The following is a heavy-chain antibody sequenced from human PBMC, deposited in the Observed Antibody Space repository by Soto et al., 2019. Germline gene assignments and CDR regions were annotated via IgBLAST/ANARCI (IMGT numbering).Heavy chain of an antibody. D-gene: IGHD3-22*01. CDR2: VSTNDDRT. J-gene: IGHJ4*02. Sequence: ASVKVSCKTSGYIFTAYGLAWLRQAPGQRPEWMGWVSTNDDRTNYAQKFQGRVTMNTDRSTTTTSMELRSLRPDDTAVYYCARELNTESSAYYSFAFWGQGTLVTVST. CDR3: ARELNTESSAYYSFAF. V-gene: IGHV1-18*01. CDR1: GYIFTAYG.